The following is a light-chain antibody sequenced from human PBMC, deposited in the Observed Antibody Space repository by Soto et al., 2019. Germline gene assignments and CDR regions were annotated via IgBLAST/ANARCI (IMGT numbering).Light chain of an antibody. CDR2: DVS. Sequence: QSALTQPASVSGSPGQSITISCTGTSSDIGAYNYVSWYQRHPGKAPKLIIYDVSNRPSGVSIRFSGSKSGNTASLSISGLQAEDEADDYCSCYVGSVLFGGGTKVTVL. CDR1: SSDIGAYNY. J-gene: IGLJ2*01. CDR3: SCYVGSVL. V-gene: IGLV2-14*01.